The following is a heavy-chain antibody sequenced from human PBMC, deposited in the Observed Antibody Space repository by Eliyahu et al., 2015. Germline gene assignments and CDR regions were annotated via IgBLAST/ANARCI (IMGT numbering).Heavy chain of an antibody. CDR1: GDSIYSSSYY. CDR3: VRLSATYFFDLGRNWFDP. V-gene: IGHV4-39*01. D-gene: IGHD3-22*01. J-gene: IGHJ5*02. Sequence: QVQLQESGPGLVKPSETLSLTCAVSGDSIYSSSYYWGWIRQPPGKGLEWIGNIYYNGRTYYNPSLKSRVTISADTSNNQLSLRVSSVTAADTAVYYCVRLSATYFFDLGRNWFDPWGQGTLVIVSS. CDR2: IYYNGRT.